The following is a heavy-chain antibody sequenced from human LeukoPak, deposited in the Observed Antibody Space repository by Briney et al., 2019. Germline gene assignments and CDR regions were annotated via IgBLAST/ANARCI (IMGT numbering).Heavy chain of an antibody. CDR1: GFTFSNNA. D-gene: IGHD1-7*01. J-gene: IGHJ4*02. V-gene: IGHV3-23*01. CDR3: AKLRGTTTTKWYFDY. Sequence: GGSLRLSCAASGFTFSNNAITWVRQAPGEGLDRASPIRGSGGSTYYADSVKGRFTISRDNSKNTLYLQMNSLRAEDTAVYYCAKLRGTTTTKWYFDYWGQGTLVTVSS. CDR2: IRGSGGST.